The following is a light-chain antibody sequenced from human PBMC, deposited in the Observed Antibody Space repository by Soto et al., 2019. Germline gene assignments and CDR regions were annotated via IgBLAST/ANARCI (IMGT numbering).Light chain of an antibody. V-gene: IGKV1-33*01. Sequence: DIPMTQSPSSLSASVGDRVTITCQASQDISNYLNWYQQKPGKAPKLLIYDASNLETGVPSRFSGSGSGTDFTFTISSLQPEDIATYYCHQYDNLPYTFGQGTKLEIK. CDR3: HQYDNLPYT. J-gene: IGKJ2*01. CDR1: QDISNY. CDR2: DAS.